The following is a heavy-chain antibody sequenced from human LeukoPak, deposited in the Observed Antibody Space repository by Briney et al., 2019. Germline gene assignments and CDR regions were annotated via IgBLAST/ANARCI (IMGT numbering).Heavy chain of an antibody. V-gene: IGHV4-4*07. J-gene: IGHJ6*03. CDR2: IYTSGST. CDR3: ARDLMITFGGATDRMDV. CDR1: GGSISSYY. Sequence: SETLSLTCTVSGGSISSYYWSWIRQPAGKGLEWIGRIYTSGSTDYNPSLKSRVTMSVDTSKNQFSLKLSSVTAADTAVYYCARDLMITFGGATDRMDVWGKGTTVTISS. D-gene: IGHD3-16*01.